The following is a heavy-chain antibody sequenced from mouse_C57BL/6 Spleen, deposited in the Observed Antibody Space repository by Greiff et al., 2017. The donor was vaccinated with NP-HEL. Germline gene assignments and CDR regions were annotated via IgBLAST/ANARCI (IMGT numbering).Heavy chain of an antibody. CDR1: GFTFSDYY. J-gene: IGHJ2*01. V-gene: IGHV5-16*01. Sequence: EVKLMESEGGLVQPGSSMKLSCTASGFTFSDYYMAWVRQVPEKGLEWVANINYDASSTYYLDSLKSRFIISRDNAKNILYLQMSSLKSEDTATYYCARGEYYYGSSLFDYWGQGTTLTVSS. CDR2: INYDASST. CDR3: ARGEYYYGSSLFDY. D-gene: IGHD1-1*01.